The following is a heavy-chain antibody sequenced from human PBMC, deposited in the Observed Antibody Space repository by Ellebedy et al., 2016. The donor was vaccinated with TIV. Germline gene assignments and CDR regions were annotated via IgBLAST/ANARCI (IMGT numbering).Heavy chain of an antibody. V-gene: IGHV1-18*01. CDR3: ARDWDTSGWYEGGFEF. CDR2: ISPAKGST. Sequence: ASVKVSCKASGYTFTSYGISWVRQAPGQGLEWMGWISPAKGSTYYAEKFRGRITMTTDTSTSIVYMELGSLKSDDSAIYYCARDWDTSGWYEGGFEFWGQGTLVTVSS. J-gene: IGHJ4*02. D-gene: IGHD6-19*01. CDR1: GYTFTSYG.